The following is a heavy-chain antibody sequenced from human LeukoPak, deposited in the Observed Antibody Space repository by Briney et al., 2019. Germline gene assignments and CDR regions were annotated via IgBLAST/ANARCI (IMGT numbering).Heavy chain of an antibody. CDR1: GGSISSSSYY. V-gene: IGHV4-39*07. Sequence: SETLSLTCTVSGGSISSSSYYWGWIRQPPGKGLEWFGSIYYTGSTYYNPSLKSRVTISVDTSKNQFSLKLSSVTAADTAVYYCAREGKYDSSGYYQNFPFDYWGQGTLVTVSS. D-gene: IGHD3-22*01. CDR3: AREGKYDSSGYYQNFPFDY. CDR2: IYYTGST. J-gene: IGHJ4*02.